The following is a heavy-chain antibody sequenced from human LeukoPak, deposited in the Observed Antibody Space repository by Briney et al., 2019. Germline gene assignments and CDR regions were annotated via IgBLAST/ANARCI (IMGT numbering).Heavy chain of an antibody. CDR3: ARQFSSSWYFDY. Sequence: GESLKISCKGSGYSFSSEWIGWVRQMPGKGLEWMGSIYPGDSDTRYSPSFQGQVTISADKSINTAYLQWSTLKASDTAMYYCARQFSSSWYFDYWGHGTLVTVSS. J-gene: IGHJ4*01. CDR2: IYPGDSDT. V-gene: IGHV5-51*01. CDR1: GYSFSSEW. D-gene: IGHD6-13*01.